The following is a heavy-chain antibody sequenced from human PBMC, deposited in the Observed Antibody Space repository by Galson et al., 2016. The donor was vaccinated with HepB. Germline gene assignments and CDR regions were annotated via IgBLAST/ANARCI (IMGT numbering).Heavy chain of an antibody. J-gene: IGHJ4*02. Sequence: SLRLSCAASGFTVSNNYITWVRQAPGKGLEWVSLIYSGGSTYFAHSVKGRFTISRDSSKNTVYLQMNSLTAEDTAIYYCARYRNCSGGSCSGLWGQGTLVTVSS. D-gene: IGHD2-15*01. CDR1: GFTVSNNY. V-gene: IGHV3-53*01. CDR3: ARYRNCSGGSCSGL. CDR2: IYSGGST.